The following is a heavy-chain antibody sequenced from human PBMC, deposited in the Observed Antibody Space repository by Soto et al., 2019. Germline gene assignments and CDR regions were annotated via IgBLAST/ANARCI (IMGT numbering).Heavy chain of an antibody. CDR3: ARLNGEKQLSVGYYYGMDV. Sequence: GGSLRLSCAASGFTFSSYGMHWVRQAPGKGLEWVAVIWYDGSTTSYADSVKGRFTISRDNAKNTLYLQMNSLRAEDTAVYYCARLNGEKQLSVGYYYGMDVWGQGTTVTSP. V-gene: IGHV3-33*01. CDR2: IWYDGSTT. CDR1: GFTFSSYG. D-gene: IGHD6-6*01. J-gene: IGHJ6*02.